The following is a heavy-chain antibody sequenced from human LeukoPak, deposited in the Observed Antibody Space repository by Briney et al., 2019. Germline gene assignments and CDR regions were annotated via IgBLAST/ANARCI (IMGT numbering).Heavy chain of an antibody. V-gene: IGHV1-69*04. CDR3: ARDRSSGGPYYYYGMDA. CDR1: GGTFSSYA. J-gene: IGHJ6*02. CDR2: IFPIFGIA. Sequence: SVKVSCKASGGTFSSYAISWVRQAPGQGLEWMGRIFPIFGIANYAQKFQGRVTITADKSTSTAYMELSSLRSEDTAVYYCARDRSSGGPYYYYGMDAWGQGATVTVSS. D-gene: IGHD6-19*01.